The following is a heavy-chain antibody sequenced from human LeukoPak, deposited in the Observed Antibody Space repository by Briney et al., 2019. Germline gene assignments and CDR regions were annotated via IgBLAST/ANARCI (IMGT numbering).Heavy chain of an antibody. V-gene: IGHV1-2*02. D-gene: IGHD3-10*01. CDR3: ARDLPMGSPGKVAWYFDL. J-gene: IGHJ2*01. CDR1: GYTFTVYC. CDR2: INPNSGGT. Sequence: ASVKVSCKAPGYTFTVYCLHWVRQAPGQGLEWMGWINPNSGGTNYAQKFQGRVTMTRDTSISTAYMELSSLRSDGAAVYYCARDLPMGSPGKVAWYFDLWGRGTLVTVSS.